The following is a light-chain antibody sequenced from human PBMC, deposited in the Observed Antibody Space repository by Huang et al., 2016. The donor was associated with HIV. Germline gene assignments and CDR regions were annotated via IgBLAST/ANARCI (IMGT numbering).Light chain of an antibody. J-gene: IGKJ2*01. CDR1: QSVTRNY. Sequence: EIVLTQSPGTLSLSPGERATLSCRASQSVTRNYLAWYQQKPGQAPRLLIFVASSRDTGIPDRFSGSGSGTDFTLTISRLEPEDSAVYYCQQYGYSAGTFGQGTKLEI. V-gene: IGKV3-20*01. CDR3: QQYGYSAGT. CDR2: VAS.